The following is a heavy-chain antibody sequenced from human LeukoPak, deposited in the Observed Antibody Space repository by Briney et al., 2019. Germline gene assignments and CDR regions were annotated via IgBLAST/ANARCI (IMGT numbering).Heavy chain of an antibody. D-gene: IGHD1-26*01. Sequence: QPGRSLRLSCAASGFIFSNDAMSWVRQAPGKGLEWVSAISGSGGSTYYADSVKGRFTISRDNSKNTLYLQMNSLRAEDTAVYYCAKEAEGLGGPGWELNVPFDYWGQGTLVTVSS. CDR3: AKEAEGLGGPGWELNVPFDY. J-gene: IGHJ4*02. CDR1: GFIFSNDA. CDR2: ISGSGGST. V-gene: IGHV3-23*01.